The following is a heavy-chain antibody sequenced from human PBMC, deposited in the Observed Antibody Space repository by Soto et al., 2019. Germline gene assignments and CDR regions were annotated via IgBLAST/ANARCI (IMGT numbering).Heavy chain of an antibody. Sequence: QVQLQQWGAGLLKPSETLSLTCAVYGGSFSGYYWTWIRQPPGTGLEWIGEINHSGSTNYNPSIKSRATISVDTSKNQFSLKLTSVTAADTAVYYCARDKITGLFDYWGQGTLVTVSS. CDR3: ARDKITGLFDY. J-gene: IGHJ4*02. D-gene: IGHD2-8*02. CDR2: INHSGST. CDR1: GGSFSGYY. V-gene: IGHV4-34*01.